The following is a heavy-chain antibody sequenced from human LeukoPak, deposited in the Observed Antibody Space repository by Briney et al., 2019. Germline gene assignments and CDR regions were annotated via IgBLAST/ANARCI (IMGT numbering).Heavy chain of an antibody. CDR3: ARHRAPYYDDSRLRFDP. V-gene: IGHV4-39*01. CDR2: IYYSGST. J-gene: IGHJ5*02. D-gene: IGHD3-22*01. CDR1: GGSNSSSSYY. Sequence: SETLSLTCTISGGSNSSSSYYWSWIRQPPGKGLEWIGSIYYSGSTYYNPSLKSRVTISVDTSKNQFSLKLSSVTAADTAVYYCARHRAPYYDDSRLRFDPWGQGTLVTVSS.